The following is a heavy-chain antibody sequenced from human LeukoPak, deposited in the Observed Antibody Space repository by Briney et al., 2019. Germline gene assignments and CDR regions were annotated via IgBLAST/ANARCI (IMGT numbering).Heavy chain of an antibody. Sequence: GTSVKVSRKASGFTFTSSAVQWVRQARGQRLEWIGWIVVGNGNTNYAQKFQERVTITRDMSTSTAYMELSSLRSEDTAVYYCETLPGPTGAFDIWGQGTMVTVSS. CDR1: GFTFTSSA. D-gene: IGHD3-10*01. J-gene: IGHJ3*02. CDR2: IVVGNGNT. V-gene: IGHV1-58*01. CDR3: ETLPGPTGAFDI.